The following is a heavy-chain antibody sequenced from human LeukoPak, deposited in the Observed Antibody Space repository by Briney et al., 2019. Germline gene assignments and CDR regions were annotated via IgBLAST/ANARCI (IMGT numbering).Heavy chain of an antibody. CDR2: IYHSGST. D-gene: IGHD6-13*01. CDR3: ARDIVPHSSPKGNWFDP. Sequence: SETLSLTCTVSGYSISSGYYWGWIRQPPGKGLEWIGSIYHSGSTYYNPSLKSRVTISVDTSKNQFSLKLSSVTAADTAVCYCARDIVPHSSPKGNWFDPWGQGTLVTVSS. J-gene: IGHJ5*02. V-gene: IGHV4-38-2*02. CDR1: GYSISSGYY.